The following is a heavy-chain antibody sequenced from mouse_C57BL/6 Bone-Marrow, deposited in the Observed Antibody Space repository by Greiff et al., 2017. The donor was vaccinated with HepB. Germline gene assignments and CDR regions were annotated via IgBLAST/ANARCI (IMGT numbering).Heavy chain of an antibody. CDR1: GFTFSSYT. CDR3: ARPISIMTTVLDV. J-gene: IGHJ1*03. Sequence: DVKLVESGGGLVKPGGSLKLSCAASGFTFSSYTMSWVRQTPEKRLEWVATISGGGGNTYYPDSVKGRLTISRDNAKNTLYLQMSSLRSEDTALYYCARPISIMTTVLDVWGTGTTVTVSS. CDR2: ISGGGGNT. V-gene: IGHV5-9*01. D-gene: IGHD1-1*01.